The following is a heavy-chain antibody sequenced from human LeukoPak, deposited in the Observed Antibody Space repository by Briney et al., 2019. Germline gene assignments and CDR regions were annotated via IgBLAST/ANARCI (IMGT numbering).Heavy chain of an antibody. D-gene: IGHD4-23*01. V-gene: IGHV1-58*01. CDR2: IGVARGNT. Sequence: SVKVSCKTSGFTFSNSAVQWVRQARGQRLEWIGWIGVARGNTNYAQKVQDRITITRDMPTGTAYMELRSLESEDTAVYYCAAEIYGGNSKCCSFDIWGQGTIVTVSS. CDR1: GFTFSNSA. J-gene: IGHJ3*02. CDR3: AAEIYGGNSKCCSFDI.